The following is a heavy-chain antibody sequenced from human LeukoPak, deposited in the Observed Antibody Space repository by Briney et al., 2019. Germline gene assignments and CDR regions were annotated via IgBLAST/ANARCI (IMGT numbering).Heavy chain of an antibody. D-gene: IGHD1-7*01. J-gene: IGHJ4*02. Sequence: GGSLRLSCAASGFTFSDYYMSWLRQAPGKGVEWVSYISSSGSTIFYADSVKGRFTISRDNAKNSLYLQMNSLRAEDTAVYYCASRRITGTTGYWGQGTLVTVSS. V-gene: IGHV3-11*04. CDR3: ASRRITGTTGY. CDR1: GFTFSDYY. CDR2: ISSSGSTI.